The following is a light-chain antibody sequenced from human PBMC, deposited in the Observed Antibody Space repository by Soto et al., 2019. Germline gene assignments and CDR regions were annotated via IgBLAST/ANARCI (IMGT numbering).Light chain of an antibody. CDR3: SSYTSSSTLLYV. J-gene: IGLJ1*01. V-gene: IGLV2-14*01. Sequence: QSALTQPPSVSGSPGQSIPISCTGTSSNVGGYNDVSWYQQHPGKAPKLMIYDVSNRPSGVSNRFSGSKSGNTASLTISGLQAEDEADYYCSSYTSSSTLLYVFGTGTKLTVL. CDR1: SSNVGGYND. CDR2: DVS.